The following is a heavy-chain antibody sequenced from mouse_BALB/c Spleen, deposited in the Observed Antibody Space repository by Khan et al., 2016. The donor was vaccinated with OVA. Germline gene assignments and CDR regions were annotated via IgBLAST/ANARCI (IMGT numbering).Heavy chain of an antibody. D-gene: IGHD1-1*01. CDR3: ARDYGRSFWFAH. CDR2: INPYNDGA. CDR1: GYSFTNYI. Sequence: VQLQQSGPELVKPGASVKISCQASGYSFTNYIIHWVKQKPGQGLEWIGYINPYNDGAKYNEKFKGKATLTSDKSSSTAYMELSGLTFEDSAVXYCARDYGRSFWFAHWGQGTLVTVSA. J-gene: IGHJ3*01. V-gene: IGHV1S136*01.